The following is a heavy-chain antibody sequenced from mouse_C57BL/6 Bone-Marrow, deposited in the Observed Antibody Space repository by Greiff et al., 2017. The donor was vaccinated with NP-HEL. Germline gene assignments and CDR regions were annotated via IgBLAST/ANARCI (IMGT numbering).Heavy chain of an antibody. CDR3: ARGGNYYGSPFDY. Sequence: VQLQQSGPELVKPGASVKISCKASGYAFSSSWMNWVKQRPGKGLEWIGRIYPGDGDTNYNGKFKGKATLTADKSSSTAYMQLSSLTSEDSAVYFCARGGNYYGSPFDYWGQGTTLTVSS. D-gene: IGHD1-1*01. J-gene: IGHJ2*01. V-gene: IGHV1-82*01. CDR1: GYAFSSSW. CDR2: IYPGDGDT.